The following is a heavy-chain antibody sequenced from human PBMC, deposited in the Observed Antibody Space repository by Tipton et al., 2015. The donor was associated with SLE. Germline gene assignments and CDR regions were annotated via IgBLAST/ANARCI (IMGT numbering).Heavy chain of an antibody. CDR2: ISHDGSNQ. Sequence: QLVQSGGGVVQPGRSLRLSCVDSEFTLSNYIMHWVRQAPGKGLEWVALISHDGSNQYYAHSVKGRFTVSRAISQDTVWMQMNSLRTEDTALYYCAQGGGGSGSYGSAWGQGTLVTVSS. V-gene: IGHV3-30*04. CDR3: AQGGGGSGSYGSA. D-gene: IGHD3-10*01. J-gene: IGHJ5*02. CDR1: EFTLSNYI.